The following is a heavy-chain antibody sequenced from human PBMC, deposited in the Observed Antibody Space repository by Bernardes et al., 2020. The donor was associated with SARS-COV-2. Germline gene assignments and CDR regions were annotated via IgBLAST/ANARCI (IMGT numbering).Heavy chain of an antibody. J-gene: IGHJ4*02. CDR1: GGSIRTND. CDR3: VKGPTTFDS. Sequence: SQSLSLTCSASGGSIRTNDGTWIRQPPGKGLEWIWYIHPSGSTNYNPSLKSRRTASIDTSKNQFSLTLTSVTAADTAVYYCVKGPTTFDSWGQGTLVTVSS. D-gene: IGHD1-1*01. V-gene: IGHV4-59*12. CDR2: IHPSGST.